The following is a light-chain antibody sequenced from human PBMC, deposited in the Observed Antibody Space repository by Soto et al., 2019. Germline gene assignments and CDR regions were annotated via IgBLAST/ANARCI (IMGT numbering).Light chain of an antibody. CDR1: QGISSY. J-gene: IGKJ2*02. V-gene: IGKV1-9*01. Sequence: DIQLTQSPSFLSASVGDRVTITCRASQGISSYLAWYQQKPGKAPKLLIYAASTLQSGVPSRFSGSGSGTELTLTISSLQPEDFATYYCQQLNSYPPWTFGQGTKLEIK. CDR2: AAS. CDR3: QQLNSYPPWT.